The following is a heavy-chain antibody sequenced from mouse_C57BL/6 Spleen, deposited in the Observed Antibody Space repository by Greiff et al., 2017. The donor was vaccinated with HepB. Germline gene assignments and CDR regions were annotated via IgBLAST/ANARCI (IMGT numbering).Heavy chain of an antibody. CDR2: IYPGDGDT. D-gene: IGHD2-5*01. CDR3: ARGYSNLYYFDY. CDR1: GYAFSSSW. V-gene: IGHV1-82*01. Sequence: VKLMESGPELVKPGASVKISCKASGYAFSSSWMNWVKQRPGKGLEWIGRIYPGDGDTNYNGKFKGKATLTADKSSSTAYMQLSSLTSEDSAVYFCARGYSNLYYFDYWGQGTTLTVSS. J-gene: IGHJ2*01.